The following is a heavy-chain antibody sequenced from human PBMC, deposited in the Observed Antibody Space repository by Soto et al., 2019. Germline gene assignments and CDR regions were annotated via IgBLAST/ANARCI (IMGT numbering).Heavy chain of an antibody. J-gene: IGHJ4*02. CDR1: GFTFSSYA. V-gene: IGHV3-23*01. Sequence: EVQLLESGGGLVQPGGSLRLSCAASGFTFSSYAMSWVRQAPGKGLEWVSAISGSGGSTYYADSVKGRFTISRDNSKNTLYLQMNSLRAEDTAVYYCAKDDDLYDSSGYIIEGFDYWGQGTLVTVSS. CDR3: AKDDDLYDSSGYIIEGFDY. D-gene: IGHD3-22*01. CDR2: ISGSGGST.